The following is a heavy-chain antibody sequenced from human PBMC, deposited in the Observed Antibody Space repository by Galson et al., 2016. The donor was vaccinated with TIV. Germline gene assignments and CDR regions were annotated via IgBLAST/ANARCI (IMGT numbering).Heavy chain of an antibody. V-gene: IGHV1-69*02. CDR2: IIPVLGMT. CDR1: GGTFSRYT. Sequence: SVKVSCKASGGTFSRYTVSWVRLAPGQGLEWMGRIIPVLGMTNYAQKFQGRVTITADRFTGTAYLELSSLKPGDTAVYYCARADSVDISSTEYWGQGTLVTVSS. J-gene: IGHJ4*02. CDR3: ARADSVDISSTEY. D-gene: IGHD3-9*01.